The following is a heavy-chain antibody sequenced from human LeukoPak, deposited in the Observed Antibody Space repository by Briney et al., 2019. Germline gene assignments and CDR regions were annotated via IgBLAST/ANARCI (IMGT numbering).Heavy chain of an antibody. Sequence: ASVKVSCKASGYTFINYGFNWVRQAPGQGLEWMGRITTYSGLTHYAQKFQDRVSFTTDRSTTTAHMELRRLRSDDTAVYYCARDAEGLDSWGQGTVVTVS. J-gene: IGHJ4*02. CDR3: ARDAEGLDS. CDR1: GYTFINYG. CDR2: ITTYSGLT. V-gene: IGHV1-18*01.